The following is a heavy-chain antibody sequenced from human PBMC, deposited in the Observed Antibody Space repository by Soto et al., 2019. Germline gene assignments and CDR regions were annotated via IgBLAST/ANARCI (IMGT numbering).Heavy chain of an antibody. CDR2: IYYSGST. V-gene: IGHV4-31*03. CDR3: ARDVAPGYYYDRVGLPLRRQAHNWFDP. Sequence: QVQLQESGPGLVKPSQTLSLTCTVSGGSISSGGYYWSWIRQHPGKGLEWIGYIYYSGSTYYNPSLKSRVTISVDTSKNQFSLKLSSVTAADTAVYYCARDVAPGYYYDRVGLPLRRQAHNWFDPWGQGTLVTVSS. D-gene: IGHD3-22*01. J-gene: IGHJ5*02. CDR1: GGSISSGGYY.